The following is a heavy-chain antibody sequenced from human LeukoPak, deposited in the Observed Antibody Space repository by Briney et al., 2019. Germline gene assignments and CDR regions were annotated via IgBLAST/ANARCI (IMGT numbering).Heavy chain of an antibody. CDR3: ARELLGYCTNGVCYSLDY. CDR1: GGSISSGSYY. Sequence: SETLPLTCTLSGGSISSGSYYWGWIRQPAGTRLESLGRIYTSGSTNYSPALKSRVTISVDTSKNQFCLKPSSVTAADSAVYYCARELLGYCTNGVCYSLDYWGQGTLVTVSS. D-gene: IGHD2-8*01. CDR2: IYTSGST. J-gene: IGHJ4*02. V-gene: IGHV4-61*02.